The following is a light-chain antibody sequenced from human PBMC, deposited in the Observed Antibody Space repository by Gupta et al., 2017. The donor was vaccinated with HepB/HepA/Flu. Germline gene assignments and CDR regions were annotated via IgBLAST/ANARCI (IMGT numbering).Light chain of an antibody. CDR3: QQDNSYPCS. J-gene: IGKJ2*04. CDR1: QSISSL. Sequence: DVQMTQSPSTLSASVGDRVTITCRASQSISSLLAWYQQKPGKAPKLLIYKASSLESGVPSRFSGSGSRTEFTLTISSLQPDDFATYYCQQDNSYPCSFGQGTKLEIK. CDR2: KAS. V-gene: IGKV1-5*03.